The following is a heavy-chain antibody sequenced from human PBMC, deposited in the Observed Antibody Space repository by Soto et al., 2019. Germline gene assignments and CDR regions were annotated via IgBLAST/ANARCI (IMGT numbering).Heavy chain of an antibody. CDR2: IYYSGST. J-gene: IGHJ6*02. CDR1: GGSISSYY. CDR3: ARGGRGAVAGSGGYGMDF. Sequence: QVQLQESGPGLVKPSETLSLTCTVSGGSISSYYCSWIRQPPGKGLEWIGYIYYSGSTNYNPSLKSLVTISVDTSKNQVAMKLSSVTAADTAVYYCARGGRGAVAGSGGYGMDFWGQGTTVTVSS. D-gene: IGHD6-19*01. V-gene: IGHV4-59*01.